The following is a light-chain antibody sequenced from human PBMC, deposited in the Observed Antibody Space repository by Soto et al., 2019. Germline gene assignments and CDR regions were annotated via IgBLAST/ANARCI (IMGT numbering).Light chain of an antibody. CDR3: QQYNHYPLT. Sequence: DIQMTQSPSSLSASVGDRVTITCRASRGISNHLAWFQQKPGKAPKPLIYAASTLQSGVPSKFSGSGSGTDFTLTISCLQPEDFATYFCQQYNHYPLTFGGGTKVEIK. CDR2: AAS. V-gene: IGKV1-16*02. CDR1: RGISNH. J-gene: IGKJ4*01.